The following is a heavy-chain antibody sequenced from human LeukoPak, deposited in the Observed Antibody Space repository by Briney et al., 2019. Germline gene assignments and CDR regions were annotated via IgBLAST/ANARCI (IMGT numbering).Heavy chain of an antibody. D-gene: IGHD5-18*01. J-gene: IGHJ4*02. CDR2: ISSSGSTI. Sequence: PGGSLRLSCAASGFTFSSYEMNWVRQAPGKGLEWVSYISSSGSTIYYADSVKGRFTISRDNAKNSLYLKMNSLRAEDTAVYYCAREGYSSYDYWGQGTLVTVSS. V-gene: IGHV3-48*03. CDR1: GFTFSSYE. CDR3: AREGYSSYDY.